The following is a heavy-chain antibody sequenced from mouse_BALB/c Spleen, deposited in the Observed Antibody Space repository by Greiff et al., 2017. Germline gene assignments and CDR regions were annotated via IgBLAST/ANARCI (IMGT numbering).Heavy chain of an antibody. Sequence: EVQRVESGGGLVQPKGSLKLSCAASGFTFNTYAMNWVRQAPGKGLEWVARIRSKSNNYATYYADSVKDRFTISRDDSQSMLYLQMNNLKTEDTAMYYCVRPPSYGYDGFAYWGQGTLVTVSA. CDR3: VRPPSYGYDGFAY. J-gene: IGHJ3*01. D-gene: IGHD2-2*01. CDR1: GFTFNTYA. CDR2: IRSKSNNYAT. V-gene: IGHV10-1*02.